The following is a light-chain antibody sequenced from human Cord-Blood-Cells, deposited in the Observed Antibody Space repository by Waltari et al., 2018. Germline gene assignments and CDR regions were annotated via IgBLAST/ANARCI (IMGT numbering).Light chain of an antibody. CDR3: SSYAGSNNLV. V-gene: IGLV2-8*01. Sequence: QSALTQLPSASGPPGQPLTISRTGTSLAAGGFNIAAWYHQHPGKAPKLMIYEVSKRPSGVPDRFSGSKSGNTASLTVSGLQAEDEADYYCSSYAGSNNLVFGGGTKLTVL. CDR1: SLAAGGFNI. J-gene: IGLJ3*02. CDR2: EVS.